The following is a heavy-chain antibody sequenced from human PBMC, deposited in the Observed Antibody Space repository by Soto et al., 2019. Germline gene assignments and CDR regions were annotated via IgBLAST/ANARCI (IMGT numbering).Heavy chain of an antibody. CDR1: GYSFTSYC. V-gene: IGHV5-51*01. CDR3: ARHESPYYDFWSGYDY. Sequence: SLKISCKGSGYSFTSYCICWVRQMPGKGLEWMGIIYPGDSDTRYSPSFQGQVTISADKSISTAYLQWSSLKASDTAMYYCARHESPYYDFWSGYDYWGQGTLVTVSS. CDR2: IYPGDSDT. J-gene: IGHJ4*02. D-gene: IGHD3-3*01.